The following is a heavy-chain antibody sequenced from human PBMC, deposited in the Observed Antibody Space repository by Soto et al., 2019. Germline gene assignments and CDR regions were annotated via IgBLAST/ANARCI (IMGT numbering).Heavy chain of an antibody. D-gene: IGHD3-3*01. CDR2: ISSSGSTI. V-gene: IGHV3-48*01. CDR1: GFTFSSYS. J-gene: IGHJ4*02. Sequence: EVQLVESGGGLVQPGGSLRLSCAASGFTFSSYSMNWVRPAPGKGLEWVSYISSSGSTIYYADSVRGRFTISRDNAKNPLYLQMNSLRGEGTAVYYCAREGYRSVDYWGQGTLVTVSS. CDR3: AREGYRSVDY.